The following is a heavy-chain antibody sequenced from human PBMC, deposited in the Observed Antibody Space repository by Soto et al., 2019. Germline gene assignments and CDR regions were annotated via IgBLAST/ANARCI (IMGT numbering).Heavy chain of an antibody. CDR2: IYYSGST. J-gene: IGHJ4*02. CDR3: ARVGEFSYYDSSGPFRYFDY. V-gene: IGHV4-31*03. D-gene: IGHD3-22*01. CDR1: GGSISSGGYY. Sequence: SETLSLTCTVSGGSISSGGYYWSWIRQHPGKGLEWIGYIYYSGSTNYNPSLKSRVTISVDTSKNQFSLKLSSVTAADTAVYYCARVGEFSYYDSSGPFRYFDYWGQGTLVTVSS.